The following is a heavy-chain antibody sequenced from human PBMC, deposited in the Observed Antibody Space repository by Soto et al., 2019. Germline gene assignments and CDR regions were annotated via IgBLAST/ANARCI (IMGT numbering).Heavy chain of an antibody. CDR2: IIPIFGTA. V-gene: IGHV1-69*13. Sequence: EASVKVSCKASGGTFSSYAISWVRQAPGQGLEWMGGIIPIFGTANYAQKFQGRVTITADESTSTAYMELSSLRSEDTAVYYCAREGSCSSTSSDGCYFDYWGQGTLVTVSS. D-gene: IGHD2-2*01. J-gene: IGHJ4*02. CDR1: GGTFSSYA. CDR3: AREGSCSSTSSDGCYFDY.